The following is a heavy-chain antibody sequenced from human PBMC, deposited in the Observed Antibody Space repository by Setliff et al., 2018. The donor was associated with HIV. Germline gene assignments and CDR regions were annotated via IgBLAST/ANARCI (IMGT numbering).Heavy chain of an antibody. Sequence: PGGSLRLSCAASGFTFSSYAMSWVRQAPGKGLEWVSAISGSGGSTYYADSVKGRFTISRDNSKNTLYLQMNSLRAEDTAVYYCARVQLGYCSGGSAMTHYFDYWGQGTLVTVSS. J-gene: IGHJ4*02. D-gene: IGHD2-15*01. V-gene: IGHV3-23*01. CDR3: ARVQLGYCSGGSAMTHYFDY. CDR2: ISGSGGST. CDR1: GFTFSSYA.